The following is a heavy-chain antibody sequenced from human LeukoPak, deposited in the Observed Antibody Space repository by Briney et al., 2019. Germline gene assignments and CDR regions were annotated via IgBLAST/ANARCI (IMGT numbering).Heavy chain of an antibody. CDR3: ARYCTGASCYEGNYYFDH. D-gene: IGHD2-8*02. CDR1: GGSINSGCYY. CDR2: IYTSGST. Sequence: PSETLSLTCTVSGGSINSGCYYWSWIRQPAGKGLEWIGRIYTSGSTNYNPSLKSRVTISGDTSKNQFSLKLSSVTAADTAVYYCARYCTGASCYEGNYYFDHWGQGTLVTVSS. V-gene: IGHV4-61*02. J-gene: IGHJ4*02.